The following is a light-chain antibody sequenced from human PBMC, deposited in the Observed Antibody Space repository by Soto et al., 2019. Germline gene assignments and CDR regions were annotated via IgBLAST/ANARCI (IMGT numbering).Light chain of an antibody. V-gene: IGLV1-40*01. CDR2: SNT. CDR1: SSSVGAGYD. J-gene: IGLJ3*02. CDR3: AAWDDRLSGGV. Sequence: QSVLTQPPSVSGAPGQRVTISCTGSSSSVGAGYDVHWYQHLPGTAPKLLIFSNTNRPSGVPDRFSGSKSGTSVSLAIAGLQAEDEGDYYCAAWDDRLSGGVFGGGTKLTVL.